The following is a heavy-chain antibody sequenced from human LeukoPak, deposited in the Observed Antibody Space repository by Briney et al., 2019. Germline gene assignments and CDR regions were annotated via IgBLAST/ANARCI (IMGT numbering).Heavy chain of an antibody. CDR1: GGSISSGGYY. CDR3: ASLRIAVTDSIDY. Sequence: SETLSLTCSVSGGSISSGGYYWSWIRQHPGKGLEWIGYIFDSGSIYYNPSLRSRITISVDTSKNQFSLKLSSVTAADTAVYYCASLRIAVTDSIDYWGQGTLVTVSS. V-gene: IGHV4-31*03. CDR2: IFDSGSI. D-gene: IGHD6-19*01. J-gene: IGHJ4*02.